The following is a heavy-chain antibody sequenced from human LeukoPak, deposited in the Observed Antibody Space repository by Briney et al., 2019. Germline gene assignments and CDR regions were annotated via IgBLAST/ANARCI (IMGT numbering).Heavy chain of an antibody. D-gene: IGHD5-18*01. CDR1: GLTFSFSVYS. J-gene: IGHJ4*02. Sequence: SGGSLRLSCAASGLTFSFSVYSMNWVRQAPGXXXXXXSSIISSSTYIYYADSVTGRFTISRDNAKNSLYLQMNTPRAEDTAVYYCATSGYHYGLVDYWGQGTLVTVSS. V-gene: IGHV3-21*01. CDR3: ATSGYHYGLVDY. CDR2: IISSSTYI.